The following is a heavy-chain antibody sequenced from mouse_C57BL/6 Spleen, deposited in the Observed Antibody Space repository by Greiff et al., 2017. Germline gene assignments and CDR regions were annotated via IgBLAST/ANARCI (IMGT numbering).Heavy chain of an antibody. Sequence: EVKLMESGPGLVKPSPSLSLTCSVTGYSITSGYYWNWIRQFPGNKLEWMGYISYDGSNNYNPSLKNRISITRDTSKNQFFLKLNSVTTEDTATYYCAREIPITTVGDWYFDVWGTGTTVTVSS. CDR1: GYSITSGYY. V-gene: IGHV3-6*01. D-gene: IGHD1-1*01. J-gene: IGHJ1*03. CDR3: AREIPITTVGDWYFDV. CDR2: ISYDGSN.